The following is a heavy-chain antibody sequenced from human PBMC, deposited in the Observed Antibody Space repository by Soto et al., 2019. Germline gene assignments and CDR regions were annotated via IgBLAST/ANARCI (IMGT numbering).Heavy chain of an antibody. V-gene: IGHV3-21*01. J-gene: IGHJ4*02. CDR1: GFTFSSYS. D-gene: IGHD3-10*01. Sequence: EVQLVESGGGLVKPGGSLRLSCAASGFTFSSYSMNWVRQAPGKGLAWVSSISSSSSYIYYADSVKGRFTIARDNAKNSLYLQMNSLRAEDTAVYYCARAEPYYYGSGSYYPDYWGQGTLVTVSS. CDR3: ARAEPYYYGSGSYYPDY. CDR2: ISSSSSYI.